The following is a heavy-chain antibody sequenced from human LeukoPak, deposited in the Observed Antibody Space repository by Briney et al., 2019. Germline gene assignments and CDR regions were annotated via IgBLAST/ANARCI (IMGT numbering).Heavy chain of an antibody. CDR3: ARAPPEIVVVPAAECWFDP. CDR1: GFTFSSYG. D-gene: IGHD2-2*01. V-gene: IGHV1-46*01. Sequence: PGGSLRLSCAASGFTFSSYGMHWVRQAPGQGLEWMGIINPSGGSTSYAQKFQGRVTMTRDTSTSTVYMELSSLRSEDTAVYYCARAPPEIVVVPAAECWFDPWGQGTLVTVSS. J-gene: IGHJ5*02. CDR2: INPSGGST.